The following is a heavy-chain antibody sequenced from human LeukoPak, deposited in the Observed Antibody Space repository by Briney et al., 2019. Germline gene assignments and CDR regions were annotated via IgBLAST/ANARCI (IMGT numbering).Heavy chain of an antibody. CDR2: ISYDGSNK. V-gene: IGHV3-30*18. J-gene: IGHJ3*02. CDR3: AKEHRSSSAFDI. Sequence: GGSLRLSCAASGFTFSSYGMHWVLQAPGKGLEWVAVISYDGSNKYYADSVKGRFTISRDNSKNTLYLQMNSLIAEDTAVYYCAKEHRSSSAFDIWGQGTMVTVSS. D-gene: IGHD6-13*01. CDR1: GFTFSSYG.